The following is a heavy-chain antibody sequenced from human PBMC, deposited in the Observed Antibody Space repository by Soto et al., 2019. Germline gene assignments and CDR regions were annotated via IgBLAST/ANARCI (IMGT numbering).Heavy chain of an antibody. CDR2: MNHSGST. J-gene: IGHJ4*02. D-gene: IGHD3-22*01. Sequence: QVQLQQWGAGLLKPSESLSLTCAVSGGSFSGYYWYWIRQSPGKGLEWIGDMNHSGSTNYNPSLKSRVTISIDTSKNQFSLKLSSVTAADTAVYYCARLGAYDSSGFYYDSDYWGQGTLVTVSS. V-gene: IGHV4-34*01. CDR1: GGSFSGYY. CDR3: ARLGAYDSSGFYYDSDY.